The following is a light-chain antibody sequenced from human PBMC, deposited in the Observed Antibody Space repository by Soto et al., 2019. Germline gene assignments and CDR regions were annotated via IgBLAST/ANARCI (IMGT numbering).Light chain of an antibody. CDR2: GAS. Sequence: ETVLTQSPGTLYFSPGERATLSCRASQSVGNSHVAWYQQRRGLPPRLLLYGASNRATGIPDRFSGSGSGADFTLTISRLEPEDFAVYFCHQYGNSPPGTFGQGTRL. V-gene: IGKV3-20*01. CDR3: HQYGNSPPGT. CDR1: QSVGNSH. J-gene: IGKJ5*01.